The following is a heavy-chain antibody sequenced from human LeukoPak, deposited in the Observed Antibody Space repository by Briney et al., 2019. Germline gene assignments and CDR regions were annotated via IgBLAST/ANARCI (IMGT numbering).Heavy chain of an antibody. J-gene: IGHJ4*02. D-gene: IGHD3-22*01. CDR1: GGSISSSSYY. Sequence: SETLSLTCTVSGGSISSSSYYWGWIRQPPGKGLEWIGSIYYSGSTYYNPSLKSRVTISVDTSKNQFSLKLSSVTAADTAVYYCARLTSGYYVSNWGQGTLVTVSS. CDR3: ARLTSGYYVSN. CDR2: IYYSGST. V-gene: IGHV4-39*01.